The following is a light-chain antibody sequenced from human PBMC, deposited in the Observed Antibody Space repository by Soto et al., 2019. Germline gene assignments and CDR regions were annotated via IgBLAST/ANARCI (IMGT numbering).Light chain of an antibody. J-gene: IGLJ2*01. CDR1: SSDVGTYNY. Sequence: QSALTQPRSVSGPPGQSVSISCSGTSSDVGTYNYVSWYQQHPGKAPKLMIYDVSKRPSGVPDRFSGSKSGNTASLTISGLQAEDEADYYCCSYAGGYTHAVFGGGTNSPS. V-gene: IGLV2-11*01. CDR3: CSYAGGYTHAV. CDR2: DVS.